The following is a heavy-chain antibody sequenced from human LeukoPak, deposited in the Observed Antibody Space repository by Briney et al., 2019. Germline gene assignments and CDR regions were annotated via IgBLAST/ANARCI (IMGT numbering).Heavy chain of an antibody. D-gene: IGHD5-18*01. V-gene: IGHV3-21*01. CDR3: ARDYEQLLFDY. Sequence: GGSLRLSCAASGFTFSNYGMHWVRQAPGKGLEWVSSISSSSSYIYYADSVKGRFTISRDNAKNSLYLQMNSLRAEDTAVYYCARDYEQLLFDYWGQGTLVTVSS. J-gene: IGHJ4*02. CDR1: GFTFSNYG. CDR2: ISSSSSYI.